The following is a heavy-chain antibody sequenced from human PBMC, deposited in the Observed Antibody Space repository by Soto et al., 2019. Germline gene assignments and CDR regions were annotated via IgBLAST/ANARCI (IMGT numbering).Heavy chain of an antibody. D-gene: IGHD1-1*01. J-gene: IGHJ4*02. Sequence: PGGSLRLSCAASGFTFTRYSMNWVRQAPGKGLEWVSSISSTTNYIYYADSVKGRFTISRDNAKNTLYLQMNALRVEDTAVYYCTRGPRSTSTGTGAFWGQGTLVTVSS. V-gene: IGHV3-21*01. CDR3: TRGPRSTSTGTGAF. CDR2: ISSTTNYI. CDR1: GFTFTRYS.